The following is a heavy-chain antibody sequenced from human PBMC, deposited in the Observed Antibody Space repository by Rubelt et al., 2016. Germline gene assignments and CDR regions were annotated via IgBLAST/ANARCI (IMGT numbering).Heavy chain of an antibody. Sequence: LEWVGRIKSKTDGGTTDYAAPVKGRFTISRDDSKNTLYLQMNSLKTEDTAVYYCAGLDVVVVAATVEDYWGQGTTVTVSS. V-gene: IGHV3-15*01. CDR3: AGLDVVVVAATVEDY. J-gene: IGHJ4*03. CDR2: IKSKTDGGTT. D-gene: IGHD2-15*01.